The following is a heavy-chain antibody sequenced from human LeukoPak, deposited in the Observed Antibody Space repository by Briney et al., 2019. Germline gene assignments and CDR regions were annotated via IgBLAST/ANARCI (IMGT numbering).Heavy chain of an antibody. Sequence: ASVKVSCKASGSTFTSYYMHWVRQAPGQGLEWMGIINPSGGSTSYAQKFQGRVTMTRDTSTSTVYMELSSLRSEDTAVYYCARVTPGSSVAGTFDYWGQGTLVTVSS. J-gene: IGHJ4*02. CDR1: GSTFTSYY. CDR2: INPSGGST. D-gene: IGHD6-19*01. V-gene: IGHV1-46*01. CDR3: ARVTPGSSVAGTFDY.